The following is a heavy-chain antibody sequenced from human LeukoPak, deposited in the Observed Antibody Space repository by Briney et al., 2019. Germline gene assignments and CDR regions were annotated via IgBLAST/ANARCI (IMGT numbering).Heavy chain of an antibody. V-gene: IGHV3-74*01. CDR1: GFTFSSNW. CDR3: VRDLGGRSGH. Sequence: GGSLRLSCAASGFTFSSNWMHWVRQAPGRGLVWVSRINEDGSTTNYADSVKGRSTIFRDNAKNTLYLQMNSLRAEDTAVYYCVRDLGGRSGHWGQGTLVTVSS. CDR2: INEDGSTT. J-gene: IGHJ4*02. D-gene: IGHD1-26*01.